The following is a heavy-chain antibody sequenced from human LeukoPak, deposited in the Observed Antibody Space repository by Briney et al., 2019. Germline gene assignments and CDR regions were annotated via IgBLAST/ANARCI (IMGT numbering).Heavy chain of an antibody. CDR1: GFTFSSYE. CDR2: ISSSGSTI. CDR3: ARVRYDSTGYYSISDY. Sequence: GGSLRLSCAASGFTFSSYEMNWVRQAPGKGLEWVSYISSSGSTIYYADSVKGRFTISRDNAKNSLYLQMNSLRVEDTAVYYCARVRYDSTGYYSISDYWGQGTLVTVST. V-gene: IGHV3-48*03. J-gene: IGHJ4*02. D-gene: IGHD3-22*01.